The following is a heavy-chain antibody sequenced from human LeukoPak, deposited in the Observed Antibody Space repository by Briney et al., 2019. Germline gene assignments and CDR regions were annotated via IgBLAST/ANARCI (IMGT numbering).Heavy chain of an antibody. J-gene: IGHJ4*02. Sequence: ASVKVSCKSSGYTFTSYGISWVRQAPGQGLEWMGIINPSGGGTTYAQKFEGRVTMTRDTSTGTVYMELSSLGSEDTAVYYCARGYLAAGDYWGQGTLVTVSA. D-gene: IGHD6-13*01. CDR3: ARGYLAAGDY. V-gene: IGHV1-46*01. CDR2: INPSGGGT. CDR1: GYTFTSYG.